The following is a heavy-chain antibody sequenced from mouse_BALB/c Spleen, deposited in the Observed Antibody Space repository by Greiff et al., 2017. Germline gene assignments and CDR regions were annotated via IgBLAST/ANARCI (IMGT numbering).Heavy chain of an antibody. Sequence: EVQLQQSGPELVKPGASVKISCKASGYSFTGYYMHWVKQSHVKSLEWIGRINPYNGATSYNQNFKDKASLTVDKSSSTAYMELHSLTSEDSAVYYCAGFYDGYYDNYYAMDYWGQGTSVTVSS. D-gene: IGHD2-3*01. J-gene: IGHJ4*01. CDR1: GYSFTGYY. V-gene: IGHV1-31*01. CDR3: AGFYDGYYDNYYAMDY. CDR2: INPYNGAT.